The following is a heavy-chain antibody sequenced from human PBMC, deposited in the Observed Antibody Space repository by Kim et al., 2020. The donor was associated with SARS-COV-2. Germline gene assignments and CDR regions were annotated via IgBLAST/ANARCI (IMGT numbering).Heavy chain of an antibody. CDR1: GFTFASYA. V-gene: IGHV3-23*01. Sequence: GGSLRLSCKASGFTFASYAMTWVRQGPGKGLEWVSTISGSASRIYYADSVKGRFTISRDNSKNTLYLQMNSLRAEDTAMFYCAKDAEADFPHWFDRWGQGTLVTVSS. CDR2: ISGSASRI. CDR3: AKDAEADFPHWFDR. J-gene: IGHJ5*02.